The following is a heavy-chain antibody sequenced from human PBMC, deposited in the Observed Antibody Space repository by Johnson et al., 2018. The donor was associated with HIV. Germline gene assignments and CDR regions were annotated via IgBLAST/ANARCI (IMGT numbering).Heavy chain of an antibody. V-gene: IGHV3-20*04. CDR3: ARDGRDMVTRGAFDI. CDR2: INWNRGST. D-gene: IGHD5-18*01. Sequence: VQLVESGGGVVRPGGSLRLSCAASGFTFDDHDMSWVRQAPGKGLEWLSGINWNRGSTGYADSVKGRFTISRDNSNNMVYLQMNSLRPEDTAVYYCARDGRDMVTRGAFDIWGQGTVVTVSS. J-gene: IGHJ3*02. CDR1: GFTFDDHD.